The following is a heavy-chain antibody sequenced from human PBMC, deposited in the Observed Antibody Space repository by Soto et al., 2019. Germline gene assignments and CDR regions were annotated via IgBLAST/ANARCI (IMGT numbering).Heavy chain of an antibody. CDR2: ISGSGSST. J-gene: IGHJ6*03. Sequence: PGGSLRLSCAASGFTFSSYAMSWVRQAPGKGLEWVSAISGSGSSTYYADSVKGRFTISRDNSKNSLYLQMNSLRAEDTAVYYCARDPYAKYITYDILTGYYIDYMDVWGKGTTVTVSS. CDR3: ARDPYAKYITYDILTGYYIDYMDV. CDR1: GFTFSSYA. D-gene: IGHD3-9*01. V-gene: IGHV3-23*01.